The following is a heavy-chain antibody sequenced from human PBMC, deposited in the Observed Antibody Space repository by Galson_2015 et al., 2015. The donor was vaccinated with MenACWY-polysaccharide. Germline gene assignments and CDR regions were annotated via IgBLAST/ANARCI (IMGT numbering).Heavy chain of an antibody. V-gene: IGHV1-2*02. CDR3: ARGPYCGGDCHNWFDP. CDR1: GYTFTGYY. J-gene: IGHJ5*02. D-gene: IGHD2-21*02. Sequence: SVKVSCKASGYTFTGYYMHWVRQAPGQGLEWMGWINPNSGGTNYAQKFQGRVTMTRDTSISTAYMELSRLRSDDTAVYYCARGPYCGGDCHNWFDPWGQGTLVTVSS. CDR2: INPNSGGT.